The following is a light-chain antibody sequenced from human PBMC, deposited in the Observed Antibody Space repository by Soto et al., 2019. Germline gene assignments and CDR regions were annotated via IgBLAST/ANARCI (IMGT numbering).Light chain of an antibody. J-gene: IGLJ1*01. CDR1: TSDIGAYNY. CDR3: RSFAGTNSFV. Sequence: QSVLTQPPSASGSPGQSVTISCTGTTSDIGAYNYVSWYQQRPGKAPKLIIYEVTRRPSGVPDRIFGSKSYTTASLTVSGLQAEDDADYYCRSFAGTNSFVFGTGTKLTVL. CDR2: EVT. V-gene: IGLV2-8*01.